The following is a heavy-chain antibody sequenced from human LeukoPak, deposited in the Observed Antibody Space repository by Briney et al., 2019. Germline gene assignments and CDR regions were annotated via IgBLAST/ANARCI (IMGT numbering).Heavy chain of an antibody. CDR3: AKVPYIVAATRSDY. Sequence: GGSLRLSCAASGFTFSSYSMNWARQAPGKGLEWVSYIGTSNSRIYYADSVKGRFTISRDNAKNSLYLQMNSLRAEDTAVYYCAKVPYIVAATRSDYWGQGTLVTVSS. D-gene: IGHD5-12*01. CDR2: IGTSNSRI. J-gene: IGHJ4*02. CDR1: GFTFSSYS. V-gene: IGHV3-48*04.